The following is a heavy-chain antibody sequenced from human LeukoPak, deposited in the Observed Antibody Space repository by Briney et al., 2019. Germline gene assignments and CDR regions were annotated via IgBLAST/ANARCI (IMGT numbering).Heavy chain of an antibody. D-gene: IGHD3-9*01. Sequence: GGSLRLSCVASGFTVSSNYMNWVRQAPGKGLEWGSVMYSGGGTHYADSVQGRFTLSRDNSKNTLYLQMNSLRAEDTAVYYCAKNILTGYFGMDVWGQGTTVTVSS. CDR3: AKNILTGYFGMDV. CDR1: GFTVSSNY. J-gene: IGHJ6*02. V-gene: IGHV3-53*01. CDR2: MYSGGGT.